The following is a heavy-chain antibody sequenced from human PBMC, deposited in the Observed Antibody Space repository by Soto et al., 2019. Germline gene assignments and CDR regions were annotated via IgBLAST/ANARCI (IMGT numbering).Heavy chain of an antibody. V-gene: IGHV3-23*01. J-gene: IGHJ5*02. CDR2: IDGSGGIT. CDR3: VKNSGWFNT. D-gene: IGHD3-10*01. CDR1: GFTFGTTD. Sequence: QLLQSGGGLVQPGGSLTLSCAASGFTFGTTDMSWVRQAPGEGLEWVSTIDGSGGITYYADYVKGRFTLSRDNSRNTMYLQLNTLRGDDTALYYCVKNSGWFNTYGQGALVTLSP.